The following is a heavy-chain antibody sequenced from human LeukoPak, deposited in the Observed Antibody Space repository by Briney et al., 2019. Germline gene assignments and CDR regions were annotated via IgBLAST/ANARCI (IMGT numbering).Heavy chain of an antibody. J-gene: IGHJ3*01. CDR2: VYYTGST. V-gene: IGHV4-59*01. Sequence: SETLSLTCTVSGGSISSYYWSWVRQPPGKGLEWIGFVYYTGSTNYSPSLKSRVTISVDTSKNQFSLKLRSVTAADTAVYYCARISSSNWDNERGAFDVWGQGTMVTVSS. D-gene: IGHD6-13*01. CDR3: ARISSSNWDNERGAFDV. CDR1: GGSISSYY.